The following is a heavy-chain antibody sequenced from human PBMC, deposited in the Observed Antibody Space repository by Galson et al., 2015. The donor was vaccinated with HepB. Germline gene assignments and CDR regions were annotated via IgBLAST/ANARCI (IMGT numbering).Heavy chain of an antibody. V-gene: IGHV3-53*01. Sequence: SLRLSCAASGFTVSSNYMSWVRQAPGKGLEWVSVIYSGGSIYYADSVKGRFTISRDDAKNSLYLQINSLRAEDTAVYYCARDNRRGYSYADLKGALKYWGQGALVTVSS. CDR2: IYSGGSI. CDR1: GFTVSSNY. CDR3: ARDNRRGYSYADLKGALKY. D-gene: IGHD5-18*01. J-gene: IGHJ4*02.